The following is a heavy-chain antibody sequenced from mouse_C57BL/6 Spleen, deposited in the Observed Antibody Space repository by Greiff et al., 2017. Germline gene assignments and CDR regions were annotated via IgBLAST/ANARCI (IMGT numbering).Heavy chain of an antibody. CDR1: GYTFTSYW. CDR2: IDPSDSET. Sequence: QVQLQQPGAELVRPGSSVKLSCKASGYTFTSYWMHWVKQRPIQGLEWIGNIDPSDSETHYNQKFKDKATLTVDKSSSTAYMQLSSLTSEDSAVYYGAIEDSGSPFAYWGQGTLVTVSA. D-gene: IGHD3-2*02. J-gene: IGHJ3*01. V-gene: IGHV1-52*01. CDR3: AIEDSGSPFAY.